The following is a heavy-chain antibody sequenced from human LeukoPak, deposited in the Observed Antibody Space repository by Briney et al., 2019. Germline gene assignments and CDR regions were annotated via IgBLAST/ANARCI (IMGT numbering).Heavy chain of an antibody. CDR1: GSSMTTHS. Sequence: SETLSLTCTVSGSSMTTHSWGWIRQPPGKGLEWIGYNSDRGNINFNPALKSRVTISVDTSKSQFSLKLSSVTPADTAVYYCARDKWGSLEYWGQGVLVTVSS. D-gene: IGHD7-27*01. CDR3: ARDKWGSLEY. CDR2: NSDRGNI. J-gene: IGHJ4*02. V-gene: IGHV4-59*11.